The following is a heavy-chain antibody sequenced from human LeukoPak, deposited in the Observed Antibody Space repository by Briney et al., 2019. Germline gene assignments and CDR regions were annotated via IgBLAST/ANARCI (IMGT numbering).Heavy chain of an antibody. CDR3: AKDKYYYGSGSDFDY. CDR1: GFTFIHYG. Sequence: PGGSLRLSCAASGFTFIHYGMHWVRQAPDKGLEWVALISYDGSTEYYADSVKGRFTISRDNSKNTLFLQMNSLRAEDTAMYYCAKDKYYYGSGSDFDYWGQGTLVTVSS. D-gene: IGHD3-10*01. J-gene: IGHJ4*02. CDR2: ISYDGSTE. V-gene: IGHV3-30*18.